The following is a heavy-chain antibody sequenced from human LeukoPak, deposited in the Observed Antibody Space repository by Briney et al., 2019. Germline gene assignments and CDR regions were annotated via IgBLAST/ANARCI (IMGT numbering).Heavy chain of an antibody. Sequence: SETMSLTCAVYGGSFSSYYWSWIRQPPGKGLEWIGEINHSGSTNYNPSLKSRVTISVDTSKNQFSLKLSSVTAADTAVYYCARGLRTTVTTVFDYWGQGTLVTVSS. V-gene: IGHV4-34*01. D-gene: IGHD4-17*01. J-gene: IGHJ4*02. CDR3: ARGLRTTVTTVFDY. CDR2: INHSGST. CDR1: GGSFSSYY.